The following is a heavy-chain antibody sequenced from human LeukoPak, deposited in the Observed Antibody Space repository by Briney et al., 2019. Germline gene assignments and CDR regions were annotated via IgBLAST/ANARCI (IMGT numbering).Heavy chain of an antibody. CDR2: IRSKAYGGTK. CDR3: TRDRYGDYVFGDYYYGMDV. Sequence: GGPLRLSCTASGVTFGDYAMSWVRQAPGKGLEWVGFIRSKAYGGTKEYAASVKGRFTISRDDSKSIAYLQMNSLKTEDTAVYYCTRDRYGDYVFGDYYYGMDVWGQGTTVTVSS. V-gene: IGHV3-49*04. CDR1: GVTFGDYA. D-gene: IGHD4-17*01. J-gene: IGHJ6*02.